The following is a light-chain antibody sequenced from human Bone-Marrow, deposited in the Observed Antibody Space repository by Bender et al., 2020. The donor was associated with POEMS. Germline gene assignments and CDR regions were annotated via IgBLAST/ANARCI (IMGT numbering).Light chain of an antibody. Sequence: QSVLTQPPSVSGAPGQRVTISCTGSSSNTGSGYDINWYQHLPGTAPKLLIYGEDQRPSGVPDRFSGSKSGTSASLAISGLQSEDEAHYYCATWDDSLNGWVFGGGTKLTVL. J-gene: IGLJ3*02. CDR1: SSNTGSGYD. CDR2: GED. CDR3: ATWDDSLNGWV. V-gene: IGLV1-50*01.